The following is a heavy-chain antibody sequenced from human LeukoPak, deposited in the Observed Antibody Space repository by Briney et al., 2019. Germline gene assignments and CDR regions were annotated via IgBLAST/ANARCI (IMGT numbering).Heavy chain of an antibody. Sequence: GASVTVSFTSSAYSFTVYYMYWVRQAPGQGLGLVGLINPNSGGTNYEQKFQGRVTMTRDTSISTAYMELSRLRSDDTAVYYCARGLGSYYPYYYFDYWGQGTLVTVSS. CDR1: AYSFTVYY. J-gene: IGHJ4*02. V-gene: IGHV1-2*02. CDR2: INPNSGGT. CDR3: ARGLGSYYPYYYFDY. D-gene: IGHD1-26*01.